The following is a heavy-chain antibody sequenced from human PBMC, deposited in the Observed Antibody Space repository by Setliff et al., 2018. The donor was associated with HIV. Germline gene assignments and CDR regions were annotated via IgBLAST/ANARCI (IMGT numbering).Heavy chain of an antibody. V-gene: IGHV3-9*01. Sequence: GGSLRLSCAASGFTFDDYAMHWVRQAPGKGLEWVSGISWNSGSIGYADSVKGRFTISRDNAKKSLYLQMNSLRPEDTALYYCAKDPGRFGVVTPFDNWGQGALVTVSS. J-gene: IGHJ4*02. CDR2: ISWNSGSI. CDR1: GFTFDDYA. D-gene: IGHD3-3*01. CDR3: AKDPGRFGVVTPFDN.